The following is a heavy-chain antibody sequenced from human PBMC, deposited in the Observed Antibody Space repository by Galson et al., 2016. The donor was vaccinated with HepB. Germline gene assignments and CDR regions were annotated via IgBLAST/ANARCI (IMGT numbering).Heavy chain of an antibody. V-gene: IGHV1-46*01. CDR3: ARGGYGAYRTVGEDY. CDR2: INPSGGST. CDR1: GYTFTSYN. Sequence: SVKVSCKASGYTFTSYNVHWVRQAPGQGLEWMGIINPSGGSTSYAQKFQGRVTMTRDTSTSTVYMELSSLRFEDTAVYYCARGGYGAYRTVGEDYWGQGTLVTVSS. D-gene: IGHD4-17*01. J-gene: IGHJ4*02.